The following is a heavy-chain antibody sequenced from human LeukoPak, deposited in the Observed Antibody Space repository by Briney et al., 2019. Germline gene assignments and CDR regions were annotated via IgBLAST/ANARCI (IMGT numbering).Heavy chain of an antibody. CDR3: AKGGRIFVVVIDFDY. Sequence: GGPLRLSCAASGFTFSSYGMHWVRQAPGKGLEWVAFIRYDGSNKYYADSVKGRFTISRDNSKNTLYLQMNSLRAEDTPVYYCAKGGRIFVVVIDFDYWGQGTLVTVSS. CDR1: GFTFSSYG. J-gene: IGHJ4*02. V-gene: IGHV3-30*02. CDR2: IRYDGSNK. D-gene: IGHD3-3*01.